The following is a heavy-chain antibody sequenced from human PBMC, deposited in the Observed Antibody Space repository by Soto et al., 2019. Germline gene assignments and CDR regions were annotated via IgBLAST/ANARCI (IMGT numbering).Heavy chain of an antibody. CDR1: GFTFDDYA. J-gene: IGHJ1*01. Sequence: GGSLRLSCAASGFTFDDYAMHWVRQAPGKGLEWVSGISWNSGSIGYADSVKGRFTISRDNAKNSLYLQMNSLRAEDTALYYCAKDMFFRAVAGTGNFQHWGQGTLVTVSS. V-gene: IGHV3-9*01. CDR3: AKDMFFRAVAGTGNFQH. CDR2: ISWNSGSI. D-gene: IGHD6-19*01.